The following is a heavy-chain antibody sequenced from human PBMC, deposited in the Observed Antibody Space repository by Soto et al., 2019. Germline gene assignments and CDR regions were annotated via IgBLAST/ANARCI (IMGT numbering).Heavy chain of an antibody. CDR3: ARAGDSSGPVALGY. CDR2: IYHSGST. CDR1: GGSISSGGSS. Sequence: QLQLQESGSGLVKPSQTLSLTCAVSGGSISSGGSSWSWIRQPPGKGLEWIGYIYHSGSTYYNPSLEARATISVDRSKNKFSLKLSSVTAADTAVYCCARAGDSSGPVALGYWGQGTLVTVSS. J-gene: IGHJ4*02. V-gene: IGHV4-30-2*01. D-gene: IGHD6-19*01.